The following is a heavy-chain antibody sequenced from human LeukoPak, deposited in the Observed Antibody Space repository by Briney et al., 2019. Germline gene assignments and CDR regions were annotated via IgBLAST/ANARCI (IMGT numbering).Heavy chain of an antibody. V-gene: IGHV4-30-4*01. Sequence: SETLSLTCTVSGGSISSSDDYWRWVRQPPGRGLEWIGYIYYSGSTYYNPSLKSRVTISVDTSKTQFSLKLSSVTAADTAVYYCARTQLYCSSTSCYVNWFDPWGQGTLVTVSS. J-gene: IGHJ5*02. D-gene: IGHD2-2*01. CDR2: IYYSGST. CDR3: ARTQLYCSSTSCYVNWFDP. CDR1: GGSISSSDDY.